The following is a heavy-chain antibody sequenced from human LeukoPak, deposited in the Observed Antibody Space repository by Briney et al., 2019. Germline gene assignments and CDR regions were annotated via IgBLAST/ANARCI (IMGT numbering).Heavy chain of an antibody. CDR2: ISSSSSTI. J-gene: IGHJ4*02. CDR1: GFTFSSYS. D-gene: IGHD6-13*01. Sequence: GGSLRLSCAASGFTFSSYSMNWVRQAPGKGLEWVSYISSSSSTIYYADSVKGRFTISRDNAKNSLYLQMNGLRAEDTAVYYCARDRVAAAAGTGDYWGQGTLVTVSS. V-gene: IGHV3-48*01. CDR3: ARDRVAAAAGTGDY.